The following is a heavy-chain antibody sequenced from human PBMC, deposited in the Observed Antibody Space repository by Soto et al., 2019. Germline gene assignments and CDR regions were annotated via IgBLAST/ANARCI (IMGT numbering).Heavy chain of an antibody. Sequence: SVKVSCKASGGTFSSYAISWVRQAPGQGLEWMGGIIPIFGTANYAQKFQGRVTITADKSTSTAYMELSSLRSEDTAVYYCARAVVVAATDYAPHVWGQGTTVTVSS. CDR1: GGTFSSYA. CDR2: IIPIFGTA. V-gene: IGHV1-69*06. D-gene: IGHD2-15*01. CDR3: ARAVVVAATDYAPHV. J-gene: IGHJ6*02.